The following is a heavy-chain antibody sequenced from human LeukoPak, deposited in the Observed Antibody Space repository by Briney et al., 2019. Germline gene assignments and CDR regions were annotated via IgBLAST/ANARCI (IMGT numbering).Heavy chain of an antibody. V-gene: IGHV3-48*02. Sequence: GGSLRLSCAASGVMKTYSMNWVRKAPGKGLEWISYISSSSITLNYADSVEGRFTISRDNAKNLVFLHMNSLRDEDTAVYYCARSGNYYDTSGLLYWGQGALVIVSS. D-gene: IGHD3-22*01. CDR3: ARSGNYYDTSGLLY. CDR1: GVMKTYS. J-gene: IGHJ4*02. CDR2: ISSSSITL.